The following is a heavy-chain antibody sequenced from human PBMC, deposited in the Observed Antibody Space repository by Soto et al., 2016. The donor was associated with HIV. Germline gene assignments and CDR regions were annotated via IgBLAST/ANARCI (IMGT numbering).Heavy chain of an antibody. CDR3: ARGDTVVPTNYYGMDV. CDR1: GGSFSGYY. D-gene: IGHD4-17*01. V-gene: IGHV4-34*01. J-gene: IGHJ6*02. Sequence: VQLQQWGAGLLKPSETLSLTCAVYGGSFSGYYWSWIRQPPGKGLEWIGEINQSASTNYNPSLKSRVTISVDTSKKQFSLKLNSVTAADTAMYYCARGDTVVPTNYYGMDVWGQGTTVTVSS. CDR2: INQSAST.